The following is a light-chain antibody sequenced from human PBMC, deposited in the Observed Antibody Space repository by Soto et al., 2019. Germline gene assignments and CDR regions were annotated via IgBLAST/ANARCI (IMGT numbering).Light chain of an antibody. Sequence: QSVLTRPASGSGSPGQSITISCTGTSSDVGGYNYVSWYQQHPGKAPKLMIYDVSNRPSGVSNRFSGSKSGNTASLTISGLQAEDEADYYCSSYTSSSTLVFGTGTKVTVL. CDR3: SSYTSSSTLV. CDR1: SSDVGGYNY. J-gene: IGLJ1*01. V-gene: IGLV2-14*01. CDR2: DVS.